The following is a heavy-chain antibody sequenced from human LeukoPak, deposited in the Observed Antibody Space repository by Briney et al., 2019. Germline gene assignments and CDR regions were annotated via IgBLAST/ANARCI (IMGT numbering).Heavy chain of an antibody. V-gene: IGHV4-59*01. CDR2: AYYSGAT. CDR3: ARWDRYYFDY. J-gene: IGHJ4*02. CDR1: GGSISSYY. D-gene: IGHD1-26*01. Sequence: SETLSLTCTVSGGSISSYYWSWIRQPPGKELEWIGYAYYSGATNYNPSLKSRVTISLDTSNNQFSLKLSSMTAADTAVYYCARWDRYYFDYWGRGTLVSVSS.